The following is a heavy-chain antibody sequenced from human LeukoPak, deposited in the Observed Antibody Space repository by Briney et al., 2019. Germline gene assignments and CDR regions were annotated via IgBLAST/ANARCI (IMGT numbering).Heavy chain of an antibody. Sequence: PGGSLRLSCAASGFALSGYWMNWVRQAPGKGLEWVASVNQGGSETYYVDSMKGRFTISRDNAESSLYLQMNSLRAEDTAVYYCARYDSSGRAIDYWGQGTLVTVSS. J-gene: IGHJ4*02. CDR1: GFALSGYW. CDR3: ARYDSSGRAIDY. CDR2: VNQGGSET. D-gene: IGHD3-22*01. V-gene: IGHV3-7*01.